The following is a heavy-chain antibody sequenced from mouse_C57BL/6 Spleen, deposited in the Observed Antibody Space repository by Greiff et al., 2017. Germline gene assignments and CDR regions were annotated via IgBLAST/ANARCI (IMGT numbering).Heavy chain of an antibody. CDR1: GFTFSDYG. J-gene: IGHJ4*01. V-gene: IGHV5-17*01. CDR3: ASSLYAMDY. CDR2: ISSGSSTI. D-gene: IGHD6-1*01. Sequence: EVKLVESGGGLVKPGGSLKLSCAASGFTFSDYGMHWVRQAPEKGLEWVAYISSGSSTIYYADTVKGRFTISRDNAKNTLFLQMTRLRSEDTAMYYCASSLYAMDYWGQGTSVTVSS.